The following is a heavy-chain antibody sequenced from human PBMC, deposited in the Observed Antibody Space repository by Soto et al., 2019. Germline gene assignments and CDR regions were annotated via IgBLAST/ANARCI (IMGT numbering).Heavy chain of an antibody. D-gene: IGHD1-26*01. CDR1: GGSISSYY. CDR3: ARSEATGLDY. Sequence: SETLSLTCTVSGGSISSYYWSWIRQPPGKGLEWIGEAHHSGRTNYNPSLKRRVTISVDKSKKHFSLKLSSVTAADTAVYYCARSEATGLDYWGQGTLVTVSS. V-gene: IGHV4-59*12. J-gene: IGHJ4*02. CDR2: AHHSGRT.